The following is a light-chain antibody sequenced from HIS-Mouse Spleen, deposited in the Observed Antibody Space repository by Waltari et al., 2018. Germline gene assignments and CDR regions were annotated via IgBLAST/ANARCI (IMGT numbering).Light chain of an antibody. CDR2: EDS. J-gene: IGLJ2*01. Sequence: SYELTQPPSVSVSPGQTARITCSGDALPKKYAYWYQQKSGQAPVLVTYEDSKRPSGMPERCSGTSSGQMTTLTISGAQVEDEADYYCYSTDSSGSRRVFGGGTKLTVL. CDR3: YSTDSSGSRRV. V-gene: IGLV3-10*01. CDR1: ALPKKY.